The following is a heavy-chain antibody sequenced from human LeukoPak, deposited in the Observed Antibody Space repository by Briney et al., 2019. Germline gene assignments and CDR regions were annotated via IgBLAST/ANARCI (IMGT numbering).Heavy chain of an antibody. CDR1: GGSISRGGYS. J-gene: IGHJ4*02. D-gene: IGHD6-19*01. CDR3: VRLHKTRGEATGWYYFET. V-gene: IGHV4-30-2*06. Sequence: PSQTLSLTCGVSGGSISRGGYSWSWIRQSRRNGLEWIGYIYHIGITHYNPSLKSRLTISMEKSTNKFSLHLTSVRAADTAVYYCVRLHKTRGEATGWYYFETWGPGTQVTVSS. CDR2: IYHIGIT.